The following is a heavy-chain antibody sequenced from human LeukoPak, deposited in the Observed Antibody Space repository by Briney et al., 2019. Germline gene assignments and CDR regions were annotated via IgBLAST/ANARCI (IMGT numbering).Heavy chain of an antibody. CDR1: GGSISSNYY. V-gene: IGHV4-39*01. J-gene: IGHJ4*02. CDR2: IYYSGST. D-gene: IGHD6-13*01. Sequence: PSETLSLTCTVSGGSISSNYYWGWIRQPPGKGLEWIGSIYYSGSTYYSPSVKSRVTISVDTSKNQFSLKLSSVSVADTAVYYCVRHRFAAGLDYWGQGTLVTASS. CDR3: VRHRFAAGLDY.